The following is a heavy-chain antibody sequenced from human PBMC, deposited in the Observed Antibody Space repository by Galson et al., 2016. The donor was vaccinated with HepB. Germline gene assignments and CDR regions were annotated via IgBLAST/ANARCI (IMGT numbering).Heavy chain of an antibody. CDR1: GYTFANYG. D-gene: IGHD3-10*01. J-gene: IGHJ4*02. V-gene: IGHV1-18*04. CDR2: ISTYNGDT. Sequence: SVKVSCKASGYTFANYGMSWVRQAPGQGLEWMGWISTYNGDTDYAQKFQGRVTMTTDTTSSTVYMELRSLRSDDTAVYYCARDGHYSGRAFDCWGQGTLVTVSS. CDR3: ARDGHYSGRAFDC.